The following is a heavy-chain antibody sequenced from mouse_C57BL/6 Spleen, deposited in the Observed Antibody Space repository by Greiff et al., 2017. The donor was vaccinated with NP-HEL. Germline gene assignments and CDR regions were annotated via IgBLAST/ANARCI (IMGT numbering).Heavy chain of an antibody. CDR1: GYTFTSYW. CDR2: IDPSDSYT. V-gene: IGHV1-59*01. CDR3: ARSDGYYGGAMDY. J-gene: IGHJ4*01. Sequence: QVQLQQPGAELVRPGTSVKLSCKASGYTFTSYWMHWVKQRPGQGLEWIGVIDPSDSYTNYNQKFKGKATLTVDTSSSTAYMQLSSLTSEDSAVYYCARSDGYYGGAMDYWGQGTSVTVSS. D-gene: IGHD1-1*01.